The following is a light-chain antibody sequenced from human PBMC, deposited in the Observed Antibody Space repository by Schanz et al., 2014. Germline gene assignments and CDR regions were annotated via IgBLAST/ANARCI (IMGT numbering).Light chain of an antibody. J-gene: IGLJ2*01. CDR1: SSDVGGYNR. CDR3: CSYAGNYTRV. CDR2: DVS. V-gene: IGLV2-11*01. Sequence: QSVLTQPPSASGSPGQSVTISCTGTSSDVGGYNRVSWYQQHPGKAPKLMIYDVSHRPSGVSNRFSGSKSGNTASLTISGLQAEDEADYYCCSYAGNYTRVFGGGTKLTVL.